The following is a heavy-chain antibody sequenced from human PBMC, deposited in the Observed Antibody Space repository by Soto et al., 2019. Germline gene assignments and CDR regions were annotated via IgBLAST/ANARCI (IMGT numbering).Heavy chain of an antibody. D-gene: IGHD3-3*01. CDR3: ARSLYDSNYYGMDV. V-gene: IGHV1-3*01. J-gene: IGHJ6*02. Sequence: QVQLVQSGAEVKKPGASVKVSCKASGYTFTSYAMHWVRQAPGQRLEWMGWINAGNGNTKYSQKFQGRVTITRDTSASKAYMGLSSLRSEDTAVYYCARSLYDSNYYGMDVWGQGTTVTVSS. CDR1: GYTFTSYA. CDR2: INAGNGNT.